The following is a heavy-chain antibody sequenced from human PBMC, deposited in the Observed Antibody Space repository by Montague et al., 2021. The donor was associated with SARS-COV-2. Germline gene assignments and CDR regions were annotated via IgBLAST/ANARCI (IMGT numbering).Heavy chain of an antibody. CDR1: GGSISSSSYY. Sequence: SETLSLTCTVSGGSISSSSYYWDWIRQPPGKGLEWIGSIYDSGSTYYNPSLKSRVTLSVDTSKNHFSLKLSSLTAADTAVYYCARRGRKLLPVATTIGGFDIWGQGTMVTVSS. CDR3: ARRGRKLLPVATTIGGFDI. CDR2: IYDSGST. D-gene: IGHD4-17*01. J-gene: IGHJ3*02. V-gene: IGHV4-39*02.